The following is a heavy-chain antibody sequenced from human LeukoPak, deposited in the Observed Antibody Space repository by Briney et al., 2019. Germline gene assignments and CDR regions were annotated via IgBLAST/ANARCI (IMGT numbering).Heavy chain of an antibody. V-gene: IGHV3-21*01. Sequence: RAGGSLRLSCAASGFTFSSYAMNWVRQAPGKGLEWVSSISSSSSYIYYADSVKGRFTISRDNAKNSLYLQMNSLRAEDTAVYYCARDRMKTMVRGVSWPKYYFDYWGQGTLVTVSS. CDR1: GFTFSSYA. CDR3: ARDRMKTMVRGVSWPKYYFDY. J-gene: IGHJ4*02. CDR2: ISSSSSYI. D-gene: IGHD3-10*01.